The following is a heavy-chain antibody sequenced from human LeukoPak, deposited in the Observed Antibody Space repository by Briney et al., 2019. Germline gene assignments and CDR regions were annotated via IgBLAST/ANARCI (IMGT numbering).Heavy chain of an antibody. J-gene: IGHJ4*02. Sequence: PGGSLRLSCAAPWFTVSTYYMTWVRQAPGKGLECVSVIYSGGSTYYADSVKGRFTVSRDNSKNTLYLQMNSLRAEDTAMYYCTKGLGYCTSTTCLLPFDYWGQGTLVTVSS. CDR1: WFTVSTYY. CDR3: TKGLGYCTSTTCLLPFDY. D-gene: IGHD2-2*01. V-gene: IGHV3-53*01. CDR2: IYSGGST.